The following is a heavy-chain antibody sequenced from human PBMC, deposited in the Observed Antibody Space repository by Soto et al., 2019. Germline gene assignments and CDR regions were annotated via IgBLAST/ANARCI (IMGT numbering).Heavy chain of an antibody. V-gene: IGHV1-3*01. Sequence: GASVKVSCKASGYTFTSYAMHWVRQAPGQRLEWMGWINAGNGNTKYSQKFQGRVTITRDTSASTAYMELSSLRSEDTAVYYCARDCRGRQHFRRFGPWGQGTLVTVSS. J-gene: IGHJ5*02. CDR1: GYTFTSYA. CDR2: INAGNGNT. D-gene: IGHD3-16*01. CDR3: ARDCRGRQHFRRFGP.